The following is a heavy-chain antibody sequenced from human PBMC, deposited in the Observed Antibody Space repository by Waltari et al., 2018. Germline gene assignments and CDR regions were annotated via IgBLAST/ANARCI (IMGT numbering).Heavy chain of an antibody. CDR1: GFTFSSYG. J-gene: IGHJ4*02. V-gene: IGHV3-30*18. CDR2: ISYDGSNK. D-gene: IGHD6-13*01. CDR3: AKDRQQLEW. Sequence: VQLLESGGGLVQPGRSLRLSCAASGFTFSSYGMHWVRQAPGKGLEWVAVISYDGSNKYYADSVKGRFTISRDNSKNTLYLQMNSLRAEDTAVYYCAKDRQQLEWWGQGTLVTVSS.